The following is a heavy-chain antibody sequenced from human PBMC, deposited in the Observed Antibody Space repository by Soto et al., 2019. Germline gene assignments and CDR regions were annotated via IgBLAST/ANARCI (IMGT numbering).Heavy chain of an antibody. Sequence: PGGSLRLSCAASGFTFSSYGMHWVRQAPGKGLEWVAVISYDGSNKYYADSVKGRFTISRDNSKNTLYLQMNSLTAEDTAVYYCAKRTGFYGPIDYWGQGTLATVSS. CDR3: AKRTGFYGPIDY. J-gene: IGHJ4*02. D-gene: IGHD2-2*01. CDR1: GFTFSSYG. V-gene: IGHV3-30*18. CDR2: ISYDGSNK.